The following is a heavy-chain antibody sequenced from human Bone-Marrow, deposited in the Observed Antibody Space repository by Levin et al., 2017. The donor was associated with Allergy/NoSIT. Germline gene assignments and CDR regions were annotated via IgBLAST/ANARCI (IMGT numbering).Heavy chain of an antibody. CDR3: ARDRVITSGSTYYYYGMDG. D-gene: IGHD2-15*01. V-gene: IGHV4-59*01. Sequence: SETLSLTCTVSGGSISTYFWSWIRQPPGKGLEWIGHLSSSGSSNYNPSLKSRVTISVDTSKNQPSLKLTSVTAADRAVYYCARDRVITSGSTYYYYGMDGWGQGTTVTVSS. CDR1: GGSISTYF. CDR2: LSSSGSS. J-gene: IGHJ6*02.